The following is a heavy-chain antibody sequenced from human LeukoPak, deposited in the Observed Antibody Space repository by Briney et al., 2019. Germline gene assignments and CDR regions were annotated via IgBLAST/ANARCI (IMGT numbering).Heavy chain of an antibody. J-gene: IGHJ4*02. CDR2: ISSSSYI. CDR1: GFTFSSYS. Sequence: GGSLRLSCAASGFTFSSYSMNWVRQAPGEGLEWVSSISSSSYIYYADSVKGRFTISRDNAKNSLYLKMNTLRAEDTAVYYCARGDYGDLGYWGQGTLVTVSS. D-gene: IGHD4-17*01. CDR3: ARGDYGDLGY. V-gene: IGHV3-21*01.